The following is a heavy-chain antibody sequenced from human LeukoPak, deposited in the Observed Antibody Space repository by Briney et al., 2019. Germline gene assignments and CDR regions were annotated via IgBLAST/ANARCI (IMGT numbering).Heavy chain of an antibody. V-gene: IGHV1-69*05. CDR1: GGTFSSYA. CDR2: TIPIFGTA. J-gene: IGHJ4*02. Sequence: SVKVSCKASGGTFSSYAISWVRQAPGQGLEWMGGTIPIFGTANYAQKFQGRVTITTDESTSTAYMELSSLRSEDTAVYYCASTDYYGRSGSYMGYFDYWGQGTLVTVSS. CDR3: ASTDYYGRSGSYMGYFDY. D-gene: IGHD3-10*01.